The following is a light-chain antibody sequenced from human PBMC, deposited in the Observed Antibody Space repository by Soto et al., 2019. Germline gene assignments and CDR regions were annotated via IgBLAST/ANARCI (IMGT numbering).Light chain of an antibody. CDR1: QSVSSY. CDR2: DTS. V-gene: IGKV3-15*01. J-gene: IGKJ1*01. Sequence: EIVLTQSPATLSLSPGERATLSCRASQSVSSYLAWYQQKPGQAPRLLIYDTSTRAAGIAARFSGSGSGTEFTLTISSLQSEDFAVYYCQQYVHWPPGTFGQGTTVDIK. CDR3: QQYVHWPPGT.